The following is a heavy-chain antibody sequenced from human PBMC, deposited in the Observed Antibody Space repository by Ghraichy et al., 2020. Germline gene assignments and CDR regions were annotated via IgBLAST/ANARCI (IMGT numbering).Heavy chain of an antibody. J-gene: IGHJ3*02. CDR2: INPNSGGT. Sequence: ASVKVSCKASGYTFTGYYMHWVRQAPGQGLEWMGWINPNSGGTNYAQKFQGRVTMTRDTSISTAYMELSRLRSDDTAVYYCAGRGYYDSSGYPGDLIKWADAFDIWGQGTMVTVSS. V-gene: IGHV1-2*02. D-gene: IGHD3-22*01. CDR1: GYTFTGYY. CDR3: AGRGYYDSSGYPGDLIKWADAFDI.